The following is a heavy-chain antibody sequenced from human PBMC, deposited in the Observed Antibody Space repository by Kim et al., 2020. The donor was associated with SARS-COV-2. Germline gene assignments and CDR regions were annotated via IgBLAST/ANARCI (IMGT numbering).Heavy chain of an antibody. J-gene: IGHJ4*02. Sequence: GGSLRLSCAASGFTFSSYGMHWVRQAPGKGLEWEAVISYDGSNKYYADSVKGRFTISSDNSKNTLYLQMNSLRAEDKAVYFCAKEGDTKADFDYWGQGTLVTVSS. CDR2: ISYDGSNK. CDR3: AKEGDTKADFDY. CDR1: GFTFSSYG. D-gene: IGHD3-3*01. V-gene: IGHV3-30*18.